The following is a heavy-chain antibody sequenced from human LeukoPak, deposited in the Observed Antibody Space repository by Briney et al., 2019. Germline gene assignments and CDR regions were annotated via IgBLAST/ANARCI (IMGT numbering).Heavy chain of an antibody. Sequence: GGSLRLSCAASGFTFSSYEMNWGRQAPGKGLEWVSYISSSGSTIYYADSVKGRFTISRDNAKNSLYLQMNSLRAGDTAVYYCARARPSITGTTWIYYYYGMDVWGQGTTVTVSS. CDR3: ARARPSITGTTWIYYYYGMDV. J-gene: IGHJ6*02. CDR1: GFTFSSYE. CDR2: ISSSGSTI. V-gene: IGHV3-48*03. D-gene: IGHD1-20*01.